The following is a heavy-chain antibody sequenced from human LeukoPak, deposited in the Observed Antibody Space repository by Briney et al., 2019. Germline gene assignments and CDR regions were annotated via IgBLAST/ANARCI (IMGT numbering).Heavy chain of an antibody. CDR3: ARDLETDISDAFDI. Sequence: GGSLRLSCAASGFTVSSHYMSWVRQAPGKGLEWVSVLYSGGTTYYADSVKGRFTNSRDNSKNTLYLQMNSLRAEDTAVYYCARDLETDISDAFDIWGQGTMVTVSS. V-gene: IGHV3-66*01. D-gene: IGHD3-9*01. J-gene: IGHJ3*02. CDR2: LYSGGTT. CDR1: GFTVSSHY.